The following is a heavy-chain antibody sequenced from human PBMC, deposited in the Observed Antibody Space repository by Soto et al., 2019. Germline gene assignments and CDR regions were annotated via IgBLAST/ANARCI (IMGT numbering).Heavy chain of an antibody. D-gene: IGHD1-26*01. Sequence: GGSLRLSCAASGFTFSSYAMHWVRQAPGKGLEWVAVISYDGSNKYYADSVKGRFTISRDNSKNTLYLQMNSLRAEDTAVYYCARTELPGGYNWFDPWGQGTLVTVSS. CDR1: GFTFSSYA. CDR3: ARTELPGGYNWFDP. CDR2: ISYDGSNK. V-gene: IGHV3-30-3*01. J-gene: IGHJ5*02.